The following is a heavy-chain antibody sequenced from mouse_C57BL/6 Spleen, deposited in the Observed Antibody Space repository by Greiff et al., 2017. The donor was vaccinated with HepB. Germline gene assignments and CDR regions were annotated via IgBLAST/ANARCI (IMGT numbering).Heavy chain of an antibody. D-gene: IGHD2-4*01. CDR3: ARGRGLRRGFAY. CDR1: GYSITSGYY. Sequence: EVKLQESGPGLVKPSQSLSLTCSVTGYSITSGYYWNWIRQFPGNKLEWMGYISYDGRNNYNPSLKNRISITRDTSKNQFFLKLNSVTTEDTATYYCARGRGLRRGFAYWGQGTLVTVSA. J-gene: IGHJ3*01. CDR2: ISYDGRN. V-gene: IGHV3-6*01.